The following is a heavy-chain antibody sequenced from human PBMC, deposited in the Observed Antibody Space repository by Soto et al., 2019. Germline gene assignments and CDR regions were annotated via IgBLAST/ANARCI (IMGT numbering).Heavy chain of an antibody. Sequence: SVKVSCKASGGTFSSYAISWVRQAPGQGLEWMGGIIPIFGTANYAQKFQGRVTITADESTSTAYMELSSLRSEDTAVYYCARAATRITMVRGVKNAFDIWGQGTMVTVSS. D-gene: IGHD3-10*01. CDR1: GGTFSSYA. CDR2: IIPIFGTA. CDR3: ARAATRITMVRGVKNAFDI. V-gene: IGHV1-69*13. J-gene: IGHJ3*02.